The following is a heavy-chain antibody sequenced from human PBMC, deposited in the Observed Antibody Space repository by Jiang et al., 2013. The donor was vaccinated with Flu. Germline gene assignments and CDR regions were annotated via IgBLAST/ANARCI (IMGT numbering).Heavy chain of an antibody. CDR3: ANTPIVRIVLGAFDV. Sequence: GSGLVKPSETLSLTCTVSGDSVSSNAYYWGWIRQSPGKGLEWIGSIYYSIEYSKTTYYNPSLQSRVAISIDTSRNQFSLKLTSVTAADTAVYYCANTPIVRIVLGAFDVWGQGTTVTVSS. CDR1: GDSVSSNAYY. J-gene: IGHJ3*01. D-gene: IGHD2-15*01. CDR2: IYYSIEYSKTT. V-gene: IGHV4-39*01.